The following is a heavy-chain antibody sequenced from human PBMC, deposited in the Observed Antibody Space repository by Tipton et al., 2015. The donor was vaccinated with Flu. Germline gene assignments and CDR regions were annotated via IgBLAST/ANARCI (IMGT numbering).Heavy chain of an antibody. J-gene: IGHJ4*02. CDR2: IKQDGSVI. Sequence: SLRLSCAASGFTFSNYWMTWVRQAPGKGLEWVANIKQDGSVIYYVESVKGRFTISRDNAKSSLYLEMNSLRAEDTAMYYCARQIGGGDCYWGQGTLVTVSS. CDR1: GFTFSNYW. V-gene: IGHV3-7*03. D-gene: IGHD2-21*01. CDR3: ARQIGGGDCY.